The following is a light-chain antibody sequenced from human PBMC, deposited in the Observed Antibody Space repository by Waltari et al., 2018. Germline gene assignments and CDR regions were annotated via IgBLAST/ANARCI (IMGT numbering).Light chain of an antibody. CDR3: QHYHNGPPIT. Sequence: IVMTQSPPTQSVCTWERATLSCRASQSISTNLAWYQHKPGQAPRLLIYCASTRATGFPARFSGSGFGTEFTLTISSLRSEDFAVYYCQHYHNGPPITFGQGTRLEIK. CDR2: CAS. J-gene: IGKJ5*01. V-gene: IGKV3-15*01. CDR1: QSISTN.